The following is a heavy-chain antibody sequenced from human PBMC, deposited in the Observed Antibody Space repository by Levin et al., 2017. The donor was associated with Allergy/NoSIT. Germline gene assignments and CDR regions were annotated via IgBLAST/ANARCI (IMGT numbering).Heavy chain of an antibody. D-gene: IGHD3-22*01. V-gene: IGHV1-8*01. CDR2: MNPNSGNT. Sequence: ASVKVSCKASGYTFTSYDINWVRQATGQGLEWMGWMNPNSGNTGYAQKFQGRVTMTRNTSISTAYMELSSLRSEDTAVYYCARRADYYDSSGYYNWFDPWGQGTLVTVSS. CDR3: ARRADYYDSSGYYNWFDP. J-gene: IGHJ5*02. CDR1: GYTFTSYD.